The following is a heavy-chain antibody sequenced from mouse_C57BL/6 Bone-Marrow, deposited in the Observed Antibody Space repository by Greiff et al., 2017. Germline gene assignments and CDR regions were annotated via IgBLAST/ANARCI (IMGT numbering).Heavy chain of an antibody. CDR3: ARWKGAWFAY. V-gene: IGHV1-4*01. J-gene: IGHJ3*01. CDR2: INPSSGYT. CDR1: GYTFTSYT. Sequence: QVQLQQSGAELARPGASVKMSCKASGYTFTSYTMHWVKQRPGQGLEWIGYINPSSGYTKYNQKFKDKATLTADKSSSTAYMQLSSLTSDDSAVYYCARWKGAWFAYWGQGTLVTASA.